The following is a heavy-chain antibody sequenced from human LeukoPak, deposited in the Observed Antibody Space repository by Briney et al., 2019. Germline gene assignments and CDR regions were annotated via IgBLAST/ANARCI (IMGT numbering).Heavy chain of an antibody. Sequence: GGSLRLSCAASGFTFSSYAMSWVRQAPGKGLDWVSAISGSGGSTYYADSVKGRFTISRDNSKNTLYLQMNSLRAEDTAVYYCAKDSVRGVIRGPFDYWGQGTLVTVSS. CDR2: ISGSGGST. D-gene: IGHD3-10*01. CDR3: AKDSVRGVIRGPFDY. CDR1: GFTFSSYA. V-gene: IGHV3-23*01. J-gene: IGHJ4*02.